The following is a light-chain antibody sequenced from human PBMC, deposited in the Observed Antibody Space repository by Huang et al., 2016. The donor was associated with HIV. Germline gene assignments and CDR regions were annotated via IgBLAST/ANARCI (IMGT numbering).Light chain of an antibody. V-gene: IGKV3-15*01. CDR2: AAS. Sequence: IVMTQSPGTLSVAPGERATLSCRASQNINTNFAWFQQKPGQAPRLLIYAASTRTADFPARFSGSGSRTEFTLTISSLQSEDIAVYYCQQYNDWPRSFGQGTKVEIK. CDR3: QQYNDWPRS. CDR1: QNINTN. J-gene: IGKJ1*01.